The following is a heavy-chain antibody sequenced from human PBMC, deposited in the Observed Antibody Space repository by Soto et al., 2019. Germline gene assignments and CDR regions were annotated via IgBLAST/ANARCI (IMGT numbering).Heavy chain of an antibody. Sequence: EVQLVESGGGLVKPGGSLRLSCAASGFTFSSYSMNWVRQAPGKGLEWVSSISSSSSYIYYADSVKGRFTISSDNAKNSLYLQMNSLRAEDTAVYYCARDADFGVVIDYWGQGTLVTVSS. CDR2: ISSSSSYI. J-gene: IGHJ4*02. CDR3: ARDADFGVVIDY. V-gene: IGHV3-21*01. CDR1: GFTFSSYS. D-gene: IGHD3-3*01.